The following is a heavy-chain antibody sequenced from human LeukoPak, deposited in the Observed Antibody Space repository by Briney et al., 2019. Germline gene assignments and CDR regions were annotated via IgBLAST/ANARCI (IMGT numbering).Heavy chain of an antibody. CDR2: INPSGGST. CDR1: GYTFTSYY. J-gene: IGHJ4*02. CDR3: ARDMAVGPFDY. V-gene: IGHV1-46*01. Sequence: GASVKVSCKASGYTFTSYYMHWVQQAPGQGLEWMGIINPSGGSTSYAQKFQGRVTMTRDTSTSTVYMELSSLRSEDTAVYYCARDMAVGPFDYWGQGTLVTVSS. D-gene: IGHD6-19*01.